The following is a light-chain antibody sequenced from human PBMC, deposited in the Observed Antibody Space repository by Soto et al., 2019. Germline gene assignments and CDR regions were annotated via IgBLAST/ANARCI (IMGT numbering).Light chain of an antibody. CDR1: QSISSW. Sequence: DIQMTQSPSTLSASVGDRVTITCRASQSISSWLAWYQQKPGKAPKLLIYDASSLESGVPLRFSGSGSGTEFTLTISSLQPDDFATYYCQQYNSYPWTFGQGTKLEIK. CDR2: DAS. V-gene: IGKV1-5*01. CDR3: QQYNSYPWT. J-gene: IGKJ2*02.